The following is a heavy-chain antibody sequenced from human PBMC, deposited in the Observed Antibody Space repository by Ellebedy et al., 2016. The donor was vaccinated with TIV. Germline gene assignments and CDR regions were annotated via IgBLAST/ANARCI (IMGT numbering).Heavy chain of an antibody. CDR1: GFTFNSYA. D-gene: IGHD3-10*01. V-gene: IGHV3-23*01. CDR3: AKRVTMVREVITYYHYAMDV. Sequence: GESLKISCVASGFTFNSYAMSWVRQAPGKGLEWVSSLSASGGSTYYADSVKGRFTISRDNSKNTLYLQMNSLRAEDTAVYYCAKRVTMVREVITYYHYAMDVWGQGTTVTVSS. CDR2: LSASGGST. J-gene: IGHJ6*02.